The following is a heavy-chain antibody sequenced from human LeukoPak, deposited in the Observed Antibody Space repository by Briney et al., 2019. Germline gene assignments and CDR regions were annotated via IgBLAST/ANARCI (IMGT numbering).Heavy chain of an antibody. CDR3: ARDMYSSGRVPFDY. Sequence: ASVKVSCKASGYTFTGYYMHWVRQAPGQGLEWMGWISAKKGNTDYADKLQGRVTMTTDTSTSTAYMELRSLRSDDTAVYYCARDMYSSGRVPFDYWGQGTLVTVSS. CDR1: GYTFTGYY. J-gene: IGHJ4*02. CDR2: ISAKKGNT. D-gene: IGHD6-19*01. V-gene: IGHV1-18*04.